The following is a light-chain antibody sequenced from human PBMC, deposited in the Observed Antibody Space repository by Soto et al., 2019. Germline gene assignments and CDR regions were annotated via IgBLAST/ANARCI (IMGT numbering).Light chain of an antibody. J-gene: IGKJ1*01. V-gene: IGKV3-15*01. CDR3: QQYNKWPQT. CDR1: QSVSID. CDR2: GAS. Sequence: EIVMTQSPATVPVSPGERVTLSFRASQSVSIDLAWYQQKTGQAPRILIYGASTRDTDIPPSFTGSGSGTEFTLPISRLQSEDIEVYYCQQYNKWPQTFGQGTKVDIK.